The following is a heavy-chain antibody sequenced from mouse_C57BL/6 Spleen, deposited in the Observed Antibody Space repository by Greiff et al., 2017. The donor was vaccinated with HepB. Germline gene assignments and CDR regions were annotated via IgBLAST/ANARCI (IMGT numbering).Heavy chain of an antibody. CDR3: ARSVFDYYGSSYGYFDY. V-gene: IGHV1-26*01. CDR1: GYTFTDYY. CDR2: INPNNGGT. J-gene: IGHJ2*01. D-gene: IGHD1-1*01. Sequence: EVQLQQSGPELVKPGASVKISCKASGYTFTDYYMNWVKQSHGKSLEWIGDINPNNGGTSYNQKFKGKATLTVDKSYSTAYMELRSLTSEDSAVYYCARSVFDYYGSSYGYFDYWGQGTTLTVSS.